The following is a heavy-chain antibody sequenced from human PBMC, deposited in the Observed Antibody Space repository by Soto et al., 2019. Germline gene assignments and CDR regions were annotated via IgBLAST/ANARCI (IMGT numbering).Heavy chain of an antibody. CDR3: AKEKPTTTCFDS. J-gene: IGHJ4*02. CDR1: GFSFSSYP. CDR2: ISGSGTNT. V-gene: IGHV3-23*01. Sequence: PGGSLRLSCVASGFSFSSYPMTWVRQAPGKGLEWVSVISGSGTNTYYAESVKGRFTISRDSSQNTLYLQMNSLSAEDTAVYYCAKEKPTTTCFDSWGQGTLVTVSS. D-gene: IGHD1-1*01.